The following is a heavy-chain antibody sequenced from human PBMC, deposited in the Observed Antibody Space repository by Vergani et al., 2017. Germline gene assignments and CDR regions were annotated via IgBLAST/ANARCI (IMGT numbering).Heavy chain of an antibody. Sequence: QVQLQESGPGLVKSSETLSLTCSVSFDSIRNLYCNWIRQPPGKGLEWIGSIHYSENTNYNPSLKTRVTISVDTSKNQFSLTLTSVTAADTAVYYCASDTHIVQRADRWGQGILVTVTS. CDR3: ASDTHIVQRADR. CDR2: IHYSENT. CDR1: FDSIRNLY. V-gene: IGHV4-59*11. D-gene: IGHD2-8*01. J-gene: IGHJ5*02.